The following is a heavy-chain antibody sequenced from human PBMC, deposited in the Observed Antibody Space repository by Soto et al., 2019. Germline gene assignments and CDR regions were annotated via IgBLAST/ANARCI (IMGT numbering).Heavy chain of an antibody. CDR1: GYTFTSYY. CDR2: IIPIFGTA. V-gene: IGHV1-69*13. CDR3: ARAMNQQTYYDYVWGSYRPAPTDY. Sequence: SVKVSCKASGYTFTSYYMNWVRQAPGQGLEWMGGIIPIFGTANYAQKFQGRVTITADESTSTAYMELSSLRSEDTAVYYCARAMNQQTYYDYVWGSYRPAPTDYWGQGTLVTVSS. J-gene: IGHJ4*02. D-gene: IGHD3-16*02.